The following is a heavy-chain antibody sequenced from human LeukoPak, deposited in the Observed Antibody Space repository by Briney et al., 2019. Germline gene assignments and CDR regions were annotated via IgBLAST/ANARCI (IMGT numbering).Heavy chain of an antibody. J-gene: IGHJ3*02. CDR3: ARGDDAFDI. V-gene: IGHV1-18*01. CDR2: ISTYNGNT. CDR1: GYTFTSYG. Sequence: ASVTVSCTASGYTFTSYGISWVRQAPGQGLEWMGWISTYNGNTNYVQKVQGRVTVTTDTSTSTVYMELRSLRSDDTAVYYCARGDDAFDIWGQGTMVTVSS.